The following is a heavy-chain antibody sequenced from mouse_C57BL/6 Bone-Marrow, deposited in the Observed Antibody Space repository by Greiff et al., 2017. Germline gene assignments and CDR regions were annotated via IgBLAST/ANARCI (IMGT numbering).Heavy chain of an antibody. CDR2: ISSGGSYT. Sequence: VQLQQSGGDLVKPGGSLKLSCAASGFTISSYGMSWVRQTPDKRLEWVATISSGGSYTYYPDSVKGRFTISRDNAKNTLYLQMRSLKSEDTAMYYCARPYDYDDGYYYAMDYWGQGTSVTVSS. CDR1: GFTISSYG. D-gene: IGHD2-4*01. CDR3: ARPYDYDDGYYYAMDY. J-gene: IGHJ4*01. V-gene: IGHV5-6*01.